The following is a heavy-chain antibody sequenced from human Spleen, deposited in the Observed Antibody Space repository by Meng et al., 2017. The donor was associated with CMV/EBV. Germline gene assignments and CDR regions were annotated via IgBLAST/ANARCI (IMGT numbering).Heavy chain of an antibody. V-gene: IGHV3-23*01. CDR1: GFTFSTYA. D-gene: IGHD3-10*01. J-gene: IGHJ1*01. Sequence: EGSLRLSCATSGFTFSTYAMNWVRQAPGKGLEWVSTINSGSRGTIFYANSVRGRFTISRDTSKNTLYLQMNSLRREDTAVYYCARAYGSGKGKYFQHWGQGTLVTVSS. CDR3: ARAYGSGKGKYFQH. CDR2: INSGSRGTI.